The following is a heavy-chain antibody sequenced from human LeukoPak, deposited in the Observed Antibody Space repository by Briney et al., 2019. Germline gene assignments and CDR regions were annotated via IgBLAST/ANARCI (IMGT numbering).Heavy chain of an antibody. J-gene: IGHJ4*02. D-gene: IGHD4-17*01. CDR3: ARGTVTTGYFDC. CDR1: GYTFTSYG. V-gene: IGHV1-18*01. Sequence: ASVKVSCKASGYTFTSYGISWVRQAPGQGLEWMGWISAYNGSTNYAQKLQGRVTMTTGTSTSTAYMELRSLRSDDTAVYYCARGTVTTGYFDCWGQGTLVTVSS. CDR2: ISAYNGST.